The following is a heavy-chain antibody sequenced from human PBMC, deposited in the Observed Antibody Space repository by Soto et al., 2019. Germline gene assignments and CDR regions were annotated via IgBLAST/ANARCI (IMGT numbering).Heavy chain of an antibody. V-gene: IGHV3-23*01. CDR3: AKISGSYKSPRWGYFDY. CDR2: ISGSGGST. D-gene: IGHD1-26*01. J-gene: IGHJ4*02. Sequence: GGSLRLSCAASGFTFSSYAMSWVRQAPGKGLEWVSAISGSGGSTYYADSVKGRFTISRDNSKNTLYLQMNSLRAEDTAVYYCAKISGSYKSPRWGYFDYWGQGTLVTVSS. CDR1: GFTFSSYA.